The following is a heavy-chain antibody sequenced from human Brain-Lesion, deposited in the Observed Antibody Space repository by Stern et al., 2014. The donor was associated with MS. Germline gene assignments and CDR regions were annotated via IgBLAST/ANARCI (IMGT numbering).Heavy chain of an antibody. CDR1: GYSITSAAFS. J-gene: IGHJ5*02. D-gene: IGHD2-2*01. CDR2: MYFGASP. CDR3: ARGRSRVHPPLDP. V-gene: IGHV4-30-2*01. Sequence: QVQLQESGSGLAKPSPTLSLTCSASGYSITSAAFSWTWLRPAPGKGLEGIGYMYFGASPLYHPSLSSRVNISVYSSNNHFSLRLNSVTAADTAVYYCARGRSRVHPPLDPWGQGTLVTVSS.